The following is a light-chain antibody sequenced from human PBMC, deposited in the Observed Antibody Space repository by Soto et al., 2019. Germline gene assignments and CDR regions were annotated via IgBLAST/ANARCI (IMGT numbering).Light chain of an antibody. J-gene: IGLJ1*01. CDR3: AVWDDSLSGYV. V-gene: IGLV1-44*01. CDR2: SDI. CDR1: SSNIGVNT. Sequence: QSALTQPPSASGTPGQRVTISCSGSSSNIGVNTVNWFQQLPGTAPKLVMYSDIHRPSGVPDRFSGSKSGTSASLAISGLQSEDEAEYYCAVWDDSLSGYVFGTGTKVTGL.